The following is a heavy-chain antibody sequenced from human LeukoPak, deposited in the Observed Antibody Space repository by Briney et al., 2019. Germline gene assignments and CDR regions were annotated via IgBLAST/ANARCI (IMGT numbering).Heavy chain of an antibody. Sequence: GGSLRLSCAASGFTFSGYAMSWVRQAPGKGLEWVSAISGSGGSTYYADSVKGRFTISRDNSKNTLYLQMNSLRAEDTAVYYCAKGGVLRYFDWLLYIYWGQGTLVTVSS. V-gene: IGHV3-23*01. CDR2: ISGSGGST. J-gene: IGHJ4*02. D-gene: IGHD3-9*01. CDR1: GFTFSGYA. CDR3: AKGGVLRYFDWLLYIY.